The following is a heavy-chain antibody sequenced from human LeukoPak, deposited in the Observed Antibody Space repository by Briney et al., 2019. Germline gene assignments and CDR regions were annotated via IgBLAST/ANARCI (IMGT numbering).Heavy chain of an antibody. D-gene: IGHD3-10*01. CDR3: ARAYGSGSYPFDY. Sequence: SETLSLTCTVSGGSVSSGSYYWSWIRQPPGKGLGWIGYIYYSGSTNYNPSLKSRVTISVDTSKNQFSLKLSSVTAADTAVYYCARAYGSGSYPFDYWGQGTLVTVSS. CDR2: IYYSGST. J-gene: IGHJ4*02. CDR1: GGSVSSGSYY. V-gene: IGHV4-61*01.